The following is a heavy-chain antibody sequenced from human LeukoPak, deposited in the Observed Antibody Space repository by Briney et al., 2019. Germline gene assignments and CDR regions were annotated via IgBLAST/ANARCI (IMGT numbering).Heavy chain of an antibody. CDR2: IYSDNT. V-gene: IGHV3-53*01. D-gene: IGHD3-22*01. CDR3: ARVPVYDSSGSIQVGG. CDR1: GFTVSSNS. J-gene: IGHJ3*01. Sequence: GGSLRLSCTVSGFTVSSNSMSWVRQAPGKGLEWVSFIYSDNTHYSDSVKGRFTISRDNAKNSLYLQMNSLRAEDTALYYCARVPVYDSSGSIQVGGWGQGTMVTVSS.